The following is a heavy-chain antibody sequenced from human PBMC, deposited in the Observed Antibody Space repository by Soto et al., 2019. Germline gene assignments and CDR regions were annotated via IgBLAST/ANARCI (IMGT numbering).Heavy chain of an antibody. J-gene: IGHJ3*02. CDR3: AKDLRYCSSTSCYFAIRPPDAFDI. Sequence: EVQLLESGGGLVQPGGSLRLSCAASGFTFSSYAMSWVRQAPGKGLEWVSAISGSGGSTYYADSVKGRFTISRDNSKNTLYLQMNSLRAEDTAVYYCAKDLRYCSSTSCYFAIRPPDAFDIWGQGTMVTVSS. CDR2: ISGSGGST. V-gene: IGHV3-23*01. D-gene: IGHD2-2*01. CDR1: GFTFSSYA.